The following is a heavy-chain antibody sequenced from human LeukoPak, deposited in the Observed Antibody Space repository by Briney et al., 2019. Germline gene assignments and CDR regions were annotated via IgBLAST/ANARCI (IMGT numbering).Heavy chain of an antibody. V-gene: IGHV3-64*01. J-gene: IGHJ1*01. D-gene: IGHD2-2*01. CDR3: ASGPRRPAG. CDR1: GFTFSSYA. Sequence: PGRSLRLSCAASGFTFSSYAMHWVRQAPGKGLEYVSAISSNGGSTYYANSVKGRFPISRDNSKNTLYLQMGSLTPEDMAVYYFASGPRRPAGWGQGTLVT. CDR2: ISSNGGST.